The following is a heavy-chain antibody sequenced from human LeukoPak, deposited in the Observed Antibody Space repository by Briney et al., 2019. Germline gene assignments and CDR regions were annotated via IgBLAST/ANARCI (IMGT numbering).Heavy chain of an antibody. D-gene: IGHD3-22*01. Sequence: PSETLSLTCSVSGGSISSSTYYWGWLRQPPGKGLEWIGSFHYTGNLYYNGNSYYNPSLKSRVTISADRSKNQFSLKLSSVTAADTAVYYCASQYYYDSSGYYLNQNYFDYWGQGTLVTVSS. J-gene: IGHJ4*02. CDR2: FHYTGNLYYNGNS. CDR3: ASQYYYDSSGYYLNQNYFDY. V-gene: IGHV4-39*07. CDR1: GGSISSSTYY.